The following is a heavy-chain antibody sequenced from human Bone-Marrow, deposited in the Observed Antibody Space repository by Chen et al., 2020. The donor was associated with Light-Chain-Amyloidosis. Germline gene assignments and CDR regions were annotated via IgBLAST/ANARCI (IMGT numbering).Heavy chain of an antibody. Sequence: EVQLAESGGGLVQPEGSLRLSCAASGFTFSSYWMTWVRQAPGKGLEWFPNIKEDGSEKYYVDSVKGRFTSSRDNAKNSLYLQMNSLRAEDTAVYYCVRDRAVITTHEYFEHWGQGTLVTVSS. CDR3: VRDRAVITTHEYFEH. D-gene: IGHD3-22*01. J-gene: IGHJ1*01. V-gene: IGHV3-7*01. CDR1: GFTFSSYW. CDR2: IKEDGSEK.